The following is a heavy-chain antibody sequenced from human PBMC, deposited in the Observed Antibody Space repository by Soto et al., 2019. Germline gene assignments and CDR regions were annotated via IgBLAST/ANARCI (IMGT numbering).Heavy chain of an antibody. J-gene: IGHJ6*02. D-gene: IGHD2-8*01. CDR2: ISGSTGAT. V-gene: IGHV3-23*01. CDR3: ARGLDCTDGICGMLYHLYLLAV. Sequence: GGSLRLSCAASGFTFSNYAMTWVRQAPGKGLEWVSSISGSTGATYYADSMKGRFTISRDNSKNTLYLQMNTLRAEDTAVYYCARGLDCTDGICGMLYHLYLLAVWGQGTTVTVSS. CDR1: GFTFSNYA.